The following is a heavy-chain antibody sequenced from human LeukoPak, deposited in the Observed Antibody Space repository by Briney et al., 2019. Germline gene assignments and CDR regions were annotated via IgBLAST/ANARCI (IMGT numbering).Heavy chain of an antibody. Sequence: KSSETLSLTCAVYGGSFSGYYWSWIRQPPGKGLEWIGEINHSGSTNYNPSLKSRVTISVDTSKNQFSLKLSSVTAADTAVYYCARGLTYSSSQGLFDYWGQGTLVTVSS. CDR2: INHSGST. CDR1: GGSFSGYY. J-gene: IGHJ4*02. D-gene: IGHD6-6*01. V-gene: IGHV4-34*01. CDR3: ARGLTYSSSQGLFDY.